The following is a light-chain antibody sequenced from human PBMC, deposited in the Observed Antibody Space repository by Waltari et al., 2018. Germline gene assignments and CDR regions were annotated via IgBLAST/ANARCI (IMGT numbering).Light chain of an antibody. CDR2: KDT. V-gene: IGLV3-27*01. J-gene: IGLJ2*01. Sequence: YELAQPFSVSVSPGQTATITCSGDVLAEKYVRWFQQRPGQAPTLILYKDTERPSDIPERFSGSSSGSTVTLTIRGALLEDEGDYHCHAAADNNWFFGGGTKLTVL. CDR3: HAAADNNWF. CDR1: VLAEKY.